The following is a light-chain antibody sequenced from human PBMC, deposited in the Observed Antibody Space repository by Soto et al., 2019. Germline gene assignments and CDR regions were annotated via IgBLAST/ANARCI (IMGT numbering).Light chain of an antibody. CDR1: SSDVGGYNY. J-gene: IGLJ1*01. V-gene: IGLV2-14*03. CDR2: EVT. Sequence: QSVLTQPASVSGSPGQSISVSCTGSSSDVGGYNYVSWYQQHPGEAPKLLIYEVTHRPSGVSDRFSGSKSGSTASLTISGLQTDDEADYYCTSWTTNNIPYVFGTGTKVTVL. CDR3: TSWTTNNIPYV.